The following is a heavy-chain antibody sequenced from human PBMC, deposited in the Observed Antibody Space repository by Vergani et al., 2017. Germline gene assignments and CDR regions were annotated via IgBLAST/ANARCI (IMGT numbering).Heavy chain of an antibody. Sequence: QVQLQESGPGLVKPSETLSLTCTVSGGSISSYYWSWIRQPAGKGLEWIGRIYTSGSTNYNPSLKSRVTMSVDTSKNQFSLKLSSVTAADTAVYYCARDIDSSGYDAFDIWGQGTMVTVSS. CDR3: ARDIDSSGYDAFDI. CDR2: IYTSGST. D-gene: IGHD3-22*01. CDR1: GGSISSYY. V-gene: IGHV4-4*07. J-gene: IGHJ3*02.